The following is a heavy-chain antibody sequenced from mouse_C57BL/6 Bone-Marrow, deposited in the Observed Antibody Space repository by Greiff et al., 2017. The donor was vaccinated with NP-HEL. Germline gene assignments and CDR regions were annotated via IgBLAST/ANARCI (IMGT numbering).Heavy chain of an antibody. D-gene: IGHD1-1*01. Sequence: VKLQQSGAELARPGASVKLSCKASGYTFTSYGISWVKQRTGQGLEWIGEIYPRSGNTYYNEKFKGKATLTADKSSSTAYMELRSLTSEDSAVYFCARGPAYYYGSSYYYFDYWGQGTTLTVSS. CDR2: IYPRSGNT. V-gene: IGHV1-81*01. CDR3: ARGPAYYYGSSYYYFDY. CDR1: GYTFTSYG. J-gene: IGHJ2*01.